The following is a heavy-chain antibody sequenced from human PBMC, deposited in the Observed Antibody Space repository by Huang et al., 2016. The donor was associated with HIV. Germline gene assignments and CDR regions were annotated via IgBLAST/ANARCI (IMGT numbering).Heavy chain of an antibody. V-gene: IGHV5-51*01. CDR3: ARQVDGFRSHFDF. CDR1: GYGFSSYW. CDR2: SYPRDSET. Sequence: EVLLVQSGAELKGPGESLKISCKASGYGFSSYWIGWVRQKPGKGLEWMGISYPRDSETKYRPSFDGQVTISADKSTRTAYLQWESLKAPDTAIYFCARQVDGFRSHFDFWGQGTLVSVSS. J-gene: IGHJ4*02. D-gene: IGHD5-18*01.